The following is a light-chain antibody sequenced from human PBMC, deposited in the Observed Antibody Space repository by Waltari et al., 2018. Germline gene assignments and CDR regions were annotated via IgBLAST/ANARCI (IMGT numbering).Light chain of an antibody. J-gene: IGKJ1*01. V-gene: IGKV3D-15*01. CDR1: QSVSSS. Sequence: EIVMTQSPATLSPSPGERATLACRASQSVSSSLAWYQQKPGQGPRRLIYGASSRATGIPDRFSGSGSGTDFTLTISSLEPEDVGVYYCLQRSNWPWTFGQGTKVEIK. CDR3: LQRSNWPWT. CDR2: GAS.